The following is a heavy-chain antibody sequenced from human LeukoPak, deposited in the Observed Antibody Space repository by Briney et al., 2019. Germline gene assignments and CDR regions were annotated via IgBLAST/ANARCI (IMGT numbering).Heavy chain of an antibody. V-gene: IGHV3-7*05. CDR2: IKQDGSDK. J-gene: IGHJ4*02. D-gene: IGHD5-18*01. Sequence: GGSQRLSCAASGFTFNSYWMTWVRQAPGKGLEGVANIKQDGSDKAYVDSVKGRFTISRDNAKNSLYLQMNSLRAEDTAVYYCARCVAAIDYWGQGTLVTVSS. CDR3: ARCVAAIDY. CDR1: GFTFNSYW.